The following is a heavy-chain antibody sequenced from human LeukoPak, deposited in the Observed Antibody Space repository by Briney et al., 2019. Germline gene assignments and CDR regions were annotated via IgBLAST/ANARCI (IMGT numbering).Heavy chain of an antibody. CDR1: GFTFTSSA. CDR3: AAVQEAGPVDWWERMIAPDAFDI. CDR2: IVVGSGNT. Sequence: TSVKVSCKASGFTFTSSAVQWVRQARGQRLEWIGWIVVGSGNTNYAQKFQERVTITRDMSTSTAYMELSSLRSEDTAVYYCAAVQEAGPVDWWERMIAPDAFDIWGQGTMVTVSS. D-gene: IGHD1-26*01. J-gene: IGHJ3*02. V-gene: IGHV1-58*01.